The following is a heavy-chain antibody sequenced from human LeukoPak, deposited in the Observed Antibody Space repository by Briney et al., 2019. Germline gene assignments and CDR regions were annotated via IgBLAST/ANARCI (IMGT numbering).Heavy chain of an antibody. D-gene: IGHD2-2*01. CDR1: GYTFTSYG. V-gene: IGHV1-18*01. CDR3: ARLPQRYCSSTSCPKPYYYYYMDV. Sequence: GASVKVSCKASGYTFTSYGISWVRQAPGQGLEWMGWISAYNGNTNYAQKLQGRVIMTTDTSTSTAYMELRSLRSDDTAVYYCARLPQRYCSSTSCPKPYYYYYMDVWGKGTTVTVSS. CDR2: ISAYNGNT. J-gene: IGHJ6*03.